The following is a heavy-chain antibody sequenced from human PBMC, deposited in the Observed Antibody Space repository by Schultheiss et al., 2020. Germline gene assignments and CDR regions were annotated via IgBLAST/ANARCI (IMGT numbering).Heavy chain of an antibody. Sequence: SQTLSLTCAVYGGSFSGYYWSWIRQPPGKGLEWIGEINHSGSTNYNPSLKSRVTISVDTSKNQFSLKLSSVTAADTAVYYCASDYYYGSGSYYYYYYGMDVWGQGTTVTVSS. D-gene: IGHD3-10*01. CDR3: ASDYYYGSGSYYYYYYGMDV. J-gene: IGHJ6*02. CDR2: INHSGST. CDR1: GGSFSGYY. V-gene: IGHV4-34*01.